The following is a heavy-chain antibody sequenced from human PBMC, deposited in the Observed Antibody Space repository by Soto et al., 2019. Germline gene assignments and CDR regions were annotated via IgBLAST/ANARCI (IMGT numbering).Heavy chain of an antibody. J-gene: IGHJ5*02. Sequence: ASVKVSCKASGYTFTSYGISWVRQAPGQGLEWMGWISAYNGNTNYAQKLQGRVTMTTDTPTSTAYMELRSLRSDDTAVYYCARIGYYYDSSGYYYVDWFDPWGQGTLVTVSS. V-gene: IGHV1-18*04. CDR1: GYTFTSYG. D-gene: IGHD3-22*01. CDR3: ARIGYYYDSSGYYYVDWFDP. CDR2: ISAYNGNT.